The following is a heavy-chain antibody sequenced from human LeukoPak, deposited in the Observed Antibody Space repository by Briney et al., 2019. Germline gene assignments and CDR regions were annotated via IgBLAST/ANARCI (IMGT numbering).Heavy chain of an antibody. J-gene: IGHJ6*04. CDR3: ASRGYDIPDYYYYGMDV. D-gene: IGHD3-9*01. V-gene: IGHV4-34*01. CDR1: GGSFSGYY. Sequence: SETLSLTCAVYGGSFSGYYWSWIRQPPGKGLEWIGEINHSGSTNYNPSLKSRVTISVDTSKNQFSLKLSFVTAADTAVYYCASRGYDIPDYYYYGMDVWGKGTTVTVSS. CDR2: INHSGST.